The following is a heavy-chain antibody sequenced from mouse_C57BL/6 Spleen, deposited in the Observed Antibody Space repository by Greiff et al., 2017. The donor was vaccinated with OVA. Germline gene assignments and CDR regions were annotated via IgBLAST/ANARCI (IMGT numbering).Heavy chain of an antibody. CDR2: ISSGGSYT. V-gene: IGHV5-6*02. Sequence: EVKLVESGGDLVKPGGSLKLSCAASGFTFSSYGMSWVRQTPDKRLEWVATISSGGSYTYYPDSVKGRFTISRDNAKNTLYLQMSSLKSEDTAMYYCARHEGGLDYWGQGTTLTVSS. CDR3: ARHEGGLDY. CDR1: GFTFSSYG. J-gene: IGHJ2*01.